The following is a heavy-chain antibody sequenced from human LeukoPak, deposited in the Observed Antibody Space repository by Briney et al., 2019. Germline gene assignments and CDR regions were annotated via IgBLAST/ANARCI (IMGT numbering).Heavy chain of an antibody. Sequence: ASVKVSCKDSGYTFTSYDINWVRQATGQGLEWMGWINPNSGNTSYAQKFQGRVAITRNTSISTAYMELSSLRSEDTAVYYCARGVANWFDPWGQGTLVTVSS. V-gene: IGHV1-8*03. CDR2: INPNSGNT. CDR1: GYTFTSYD. J-gene: IGHJ5*02. D-gene: IGHD5-12*01. CDR3: ARGVANWFDP.